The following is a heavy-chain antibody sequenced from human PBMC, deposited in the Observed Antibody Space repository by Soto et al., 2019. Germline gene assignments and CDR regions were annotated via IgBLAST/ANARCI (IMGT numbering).Heavy chain of an antibody. CDR2: IKSKTDGGTT. CDR3: TTGGDFWSGYPY. D-gene: IGHD3-3*01. Sequence: EVQLVESGGGLVKPGGSLRLSCAASGFTFSNAWMSWVRQAPGKGLEWVGRIKSKTDGGTTDYAAPVKGRFTISRDESKTTLYLQMNSLKTEDTAVYYCTTGGDFWSGYPYWGQGTLVTVSS. CDR1: GFTFSNAW. V-gene: IGHV3-15*01. J-gene: IGHJ4*02.